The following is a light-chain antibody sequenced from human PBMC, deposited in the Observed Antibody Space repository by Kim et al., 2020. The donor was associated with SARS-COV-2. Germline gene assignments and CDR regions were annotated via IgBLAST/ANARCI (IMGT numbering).Light chain of an antibody. CDR3: NSRDSSGTWV. Sequence: SSELTQDPAVSVALGQTVRITCQGDSLRSYYASWYQQKPGQAPVLVIYGKNNRPSGIPDRFSGSSSGNTASLTFTGAQAEDEADYYCNSRDSSGTWVFGGGTQLTVL. J-gene: IGLJ3*02. CDR2: GKN. V-gene: IGLV3-19*01. CDR1: SLRSYY.